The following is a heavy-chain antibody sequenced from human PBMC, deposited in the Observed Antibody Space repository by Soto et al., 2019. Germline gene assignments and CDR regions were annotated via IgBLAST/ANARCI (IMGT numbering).Heavy chain of an antibody. D-gene: IGHD4-17*01. CDR1: GYSISRGYY. V-gene: IGHV4-38-2*01. J-gene: IGHJ4*02. CDR3: VRTTVTTGRVYFDY. Sequence: SETLSLTCSVSGYSISRGYYWGWIRQPPGKDLEWLGSVFHGGNTYDNPSLKSPVTISLDTSKNQFSLRLASVTAADTALYYFVRTTVTTGRVYFDYWGQGILVTVSS. CDR2: VFHGGNT.